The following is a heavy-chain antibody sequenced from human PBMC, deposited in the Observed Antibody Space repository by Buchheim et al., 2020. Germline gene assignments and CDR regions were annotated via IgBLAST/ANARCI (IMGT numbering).Heavy chain of an antibody. D-gene: IGHD3-10*01. Sequence: EVQLVQSGAEVKKPGDSLKISCKASGYSFPNFWIGWVRQMPGKGLEWMGIIYLTDSETKYSPSLQGQVTISADKSTSTAYLQWSSLKASDTAMYYCARQNYGSGSYSIYGMDVWGQGTT. V-gene: IGHV5-51*01. CDR3: ARQNYGSGSYSIYGMDV. J-gene: IGHJ6*02. CDR2: IYLTDSET. CDR1: GYSFPNFW.